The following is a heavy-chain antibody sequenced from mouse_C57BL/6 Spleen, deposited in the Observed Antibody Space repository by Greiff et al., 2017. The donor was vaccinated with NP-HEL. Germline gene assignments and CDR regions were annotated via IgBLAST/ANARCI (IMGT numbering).Heavy chain of an antibody. CDR3: AKPDPVVATDYAMDY. V-gene: IGHV2-5*01. Sequence: QVQLKESGPGLVQPSQSLSITCTVSGFSLTSYGVHWVRQSPGKGLEWLGVIWRGGSTDYNAAFMSRLSITKDNSKSQVFFKMNSLQADDTAIYYCAKPDPVVATDYAMDYWGQGTSVTVSS. CDR1: GFSLTSYG. CDR2: IWRGGST. D-gene: IGHD1-1*01. J-gene: IGHJ4*01.